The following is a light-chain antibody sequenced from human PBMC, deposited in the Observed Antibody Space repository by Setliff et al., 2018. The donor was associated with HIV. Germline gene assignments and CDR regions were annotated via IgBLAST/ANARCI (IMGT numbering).Light chain of an antibody. CDR1: NIGSKS. CDR2: YDH. V-gene: IGLV3-21*01. Sequence: SYALTQPPSVSVAPGKTARITCGGNNIGSKSVHWYQQKPGQAPVVVMYYDHDRPTGIPERFSGSNSGNTATLTISRVEAGDEADYYCQVRDSSSDHYVFGTGTKVTVL. CDR3: QVRDSSSDHYV. J-gene: IGLJ1*01.